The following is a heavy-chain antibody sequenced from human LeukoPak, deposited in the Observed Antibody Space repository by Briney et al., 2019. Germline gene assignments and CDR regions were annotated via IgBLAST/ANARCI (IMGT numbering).Heavy chain of an antibody. V-gene: IGHV3-21*01. J-gene: IGHJ4*02. Sequence: GGSLRLSCAASGFTFSSYSMNWVRQAPGKGLEWVSSISSSSSYIYYADSVKGRFTISRDNAKNSLYLQMNSLRAEDTAVYYCAREAYSSSWYVDSWGQGTLVTVSS. CDR2: ISSSSSYI. D-gene: IGHD6-13*01. CDR3: AREAYSSSWYVDS. CDR1: GFTFSSYS.